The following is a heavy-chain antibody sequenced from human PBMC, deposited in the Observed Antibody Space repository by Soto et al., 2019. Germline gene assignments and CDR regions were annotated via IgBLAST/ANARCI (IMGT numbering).Heavy chain of an antibody. Sequence: SXTLSLTCTVSGGSMSSSSYYWCWIRQPPGKGLEWIGTIYYTGSTYYNPSLKSRVTISVDTSKNQFSLKLSSVTAADTAFYFCARQSSTSMAARYFDSWGQGTLVTVSS. D-gene: IGHD6-6*01. J-gene: IGHJ4*02. V-gene: IGHV4-39*01. CDR3: ARQSSTSMAARYFDS. CDR1: GGSMSSSSYY. CDR2: IYYTGST.